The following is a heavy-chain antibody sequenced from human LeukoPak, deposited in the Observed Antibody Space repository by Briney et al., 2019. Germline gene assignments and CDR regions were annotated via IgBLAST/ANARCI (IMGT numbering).Heavy chain of an antibody. V-gene: IGHV1-18*01. CDR2: ISAYNGNT. D-gene: IGHD2-15*01. Sequence: GASVKVSCKASGYTFTSYGISWVRQAPGQGLEWMGWISAYNGNTNYAQKLQGRVTMTTDTSTSTAYMELRSLRSDDTAVYYCARPHCYCSGGSCYCGGYYGMDVWGQGTTVTVSS. J-gene: IGHJ6*02. CDR1: GYTFTSYG. CDR3: ARPHCYCSGGSCYCGGYYGMDV.